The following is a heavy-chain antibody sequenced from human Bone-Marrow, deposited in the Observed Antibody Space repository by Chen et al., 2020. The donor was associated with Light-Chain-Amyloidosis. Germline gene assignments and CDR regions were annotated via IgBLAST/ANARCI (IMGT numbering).Heavy chain of an antibody. CDR2: ISSNSHK. J-gene: IGHJ4*02. CDR3: ARPTSVWLQLTTGGDF. D-gene: IGHD6-19*01. V-gene: IGHV3-21*02. CDR1: GFTFSSQA. Sequence: EVQLVESGGGLVKPGGSLRISCAASGFTFSSQAMTWVRQAPGKGLEWLSSISSNSHKYYADSVKARFTISRDNAMNSVYLQMISLRAEDTAIYYCARPTSVWLQLTTGGDFWGQGTLVTVSS.